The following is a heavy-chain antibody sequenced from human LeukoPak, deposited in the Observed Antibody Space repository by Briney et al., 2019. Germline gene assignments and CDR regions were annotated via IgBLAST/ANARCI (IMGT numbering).Heavy chain of an antibody. Sequence: SETLSLTCTVSGVSISSYYWSWIRQPPGKGLEWIAYIYYSGSTNYNPSLKSRVTISVDTSKNQFSLKLSSVTAADTAVYYCARHGGGYNLWYFDYWGQGTLVTVSS. J-gene: IGHJ4*02. CDR3: ARHGGGYNLWYFDY. D-gene: IGHD5-24*01. CDR1: GVSISSYY. V-gene: IGHV4-59*08. CDR2: IYYSGST.